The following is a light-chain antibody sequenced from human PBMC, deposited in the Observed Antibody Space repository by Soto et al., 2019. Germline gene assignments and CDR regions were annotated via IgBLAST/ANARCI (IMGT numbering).Light chain of an antibody. J-gene: IGKJ1*01. CDR1: QSISNW. V-gene: IGKV1-5*01. Sequence: DIQMTQFPSTLSASVGERVTITCRASQSISNWLAWYQQKPGTAPKVQIYDASRLESGVPSRFSGSGSETDFTLTISSLQPEDFATYSCQQSYTTTWTFGQGTKV. CDR3: QQSYTTTWT. CDR2: DAS.